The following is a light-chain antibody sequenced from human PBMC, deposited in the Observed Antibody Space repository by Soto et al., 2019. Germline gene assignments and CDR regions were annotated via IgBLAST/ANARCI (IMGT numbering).Light chain of an antibody. J-gene: IGKJ1*01. CDR1: QTISSW. Sequence: IQVTQSPSTLSGYVGDRVTITCRASQTISSWLAWYQQKPGKAPKLLIYKASTLKSGVPSRFSGSGSGTEFTLTISSLQPDDFATYYCQHYNSYSEAFGQGTKVDIK. V-gene: IGKV1-5*03. CDR3: QHYNSYSEA. CDR2: KAS.